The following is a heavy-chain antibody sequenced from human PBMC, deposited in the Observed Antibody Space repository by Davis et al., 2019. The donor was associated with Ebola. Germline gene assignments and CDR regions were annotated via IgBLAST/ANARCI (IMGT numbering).Heavy chain of an antibody. CDR2: ISGNGVST. V-gene: IGHV3-23*01. D-gene: IGHD3-10*01. Sequence: PGGSLRLSCEASGFSFSNYAMSWVRQSPGKGLEWVSGISGNGVSTYYADSVKGRFTISRDNSKNTLYLQMNGLRGEDTAVYYCAKHLWHYGSGSSFSDLVSWGQGTLVTVSS. J-gene: IGHJ4*02. CDR3: AKHLWHYGSGSSFSDLVS. CDR1: GFSFSNYA.